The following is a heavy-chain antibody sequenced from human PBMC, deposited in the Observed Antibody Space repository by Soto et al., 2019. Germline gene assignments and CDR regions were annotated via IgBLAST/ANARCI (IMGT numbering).Heavy chain of an antibody. D-gene: IGHD2-2*01. V-gene: IGHV4-31*03. CDR3: ASGPSVAFDI. CDR1: GGSITSGGHY. CDR2: IYYSGST. Sequence: SETLSLTCTVSGGSITSGGHYWSWIRQHPGKGLEWIGYIYYSGSTYYNPSLKSRVTISVDTSKNQFSLKLSSVTAADTAVYYCASGPSVAFDIWGQGTMVTVSS. J-gene: IGHJ3*02.